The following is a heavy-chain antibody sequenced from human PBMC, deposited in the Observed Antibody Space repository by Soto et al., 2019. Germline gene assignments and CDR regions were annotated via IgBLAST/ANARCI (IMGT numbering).Heavy chain of an antibody. Sequence: SETLSLTCTVSGGSISSYYWSWIRQPPGKGLEWIGYIYYSGSTNYNPSLKSRVTISVDTSKNQFSLKLSSVTAADTAVYYCARARGAGAARPSDFDYWGQGTLVTVSS. D-gene: IGHD6-6*01. CDR3: ARARGAGAARPSDFDY. V-gene: IGHV4-59*01. J-gene: IGHJ4*02. CDR1: GGSISSYY. CDR2: IYYSGST.